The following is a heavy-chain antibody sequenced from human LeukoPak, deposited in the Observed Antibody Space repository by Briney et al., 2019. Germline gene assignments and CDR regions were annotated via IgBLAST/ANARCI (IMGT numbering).Heavy chain of an antibody. CDR1: GGTFSSYA. D-gene: IGHD6-19*01. CDR3: ARANSSGRPFDF. J-gene: IGHJ4*02. CDR2: IISIFCTA. Sequence: GSSVKVSCKASGGTFSSYAISGVRQAPGQGLEWMGGIISIFCTANYAQKFQGRVTITADESTSTAYMELSSLRSEDTAVYDCARANSSGRPFDFWRQGTLVTVPS. V-gene: IGHV1-69*01.